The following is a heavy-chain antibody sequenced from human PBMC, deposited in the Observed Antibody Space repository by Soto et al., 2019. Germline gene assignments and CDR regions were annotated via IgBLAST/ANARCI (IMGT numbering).Heavy chain of an antibody. D-gene: IGHD1-1*01. CDR3: ASGHDAYKVRY. J-gene: IGHJ4*02. Sequence: QVQLQESGPGQVKPSQTLSLTCTVSGGSISSGGTGSYWTWIRQLPGKGLVWIGYIYYTGNTYYNPSLKSRPTISIDTSENQFSLKLTSVTAADTAVYFCASGHDAYKVRYWGQGTLVTVSS. CDR1: GGSISSGGTGSY. CDR2: IYYTGNT. V-gene: IGHV4-31*03.